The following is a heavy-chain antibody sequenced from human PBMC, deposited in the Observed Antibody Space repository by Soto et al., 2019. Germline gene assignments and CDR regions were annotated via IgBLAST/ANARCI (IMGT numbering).Heavy chain of an antibody. CDR1: GGSISSSSYY. D-gene: IGHD3-3*01. V-gene: IGHV4-39*01. CDR2: IYYSGST. J-gene: IGHJ4*02. Sequence: SETLSLTCTVSGGSISSSSYYWGWIRQPPGKGLEWIGSIYYSGSTYYNPSLKSRVTISVDTSKNQFSLKLSPVTAADTAVYYCARRGYYDFWSGYYTLSYSDYWGQGTLVTVSS. CDR3: ARRGYYDFWSGYYTLSYSDY.